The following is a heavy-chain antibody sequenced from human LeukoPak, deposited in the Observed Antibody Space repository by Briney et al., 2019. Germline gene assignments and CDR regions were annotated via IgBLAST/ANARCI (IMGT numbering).Heavy chain of an antibody. J-gene: IGHJ4*02. Sequence: GGSLRLSCAASGFTLRNYWMSWVRQAPGKGLEWVANINPDGSEEYYADSVKGRFTISRDSAKNSLYLQMNSLRAEDTAVYYCARDKSVSSPGFDYWGQGTLVTVSP. CDR3: ARDKSVSSPGFDY. CDR2: INPDGSEE. CDR1: GFTLRNYW. V-gene: IGHV3-7*03. D-gene: IGHD2-8*02.